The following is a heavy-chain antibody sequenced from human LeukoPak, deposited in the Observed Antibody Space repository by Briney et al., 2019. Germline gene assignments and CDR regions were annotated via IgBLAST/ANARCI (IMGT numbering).Heavy chain of an antibody. D-gene: IGHD1-7*01. V-gene: IGHV4-31*03. CDR3: ARAFFGQLELRNNYYYGMDV. CDR1: GGSISSGGYY. J-gene: IGHJ6*02. Sequence: PSETLSLTCTVSGGSISSGGYYWSWIRQHPGKGLEWIGNIYYSGSTSYNPSLKSRVTISVDTSKNQFSLKLSSVTAADTAVYYCARAFFGQLELRNNYYYGMDVWGQGTTVTVSS. CDR2: IYYSGST.